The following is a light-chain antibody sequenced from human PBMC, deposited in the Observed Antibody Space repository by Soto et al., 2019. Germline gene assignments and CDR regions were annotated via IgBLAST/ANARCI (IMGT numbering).Light chain of an antibody. CDR3: SSYAGSKNYV. V-gene: IGLV2-8*01. J-gene: IGLJ1*01. CDR2: EVS. CDR1: SSDVGGYNY. Sequence: QSALTQPPSASGSPGQSVTISCTGTSSDVGGYNYVSWYQQHPGKAPKLMIYEVSKRPSGVPDRFSGSKSGNTASLTVSGLQADHEADYYCSSYAGSKNYVFGTGPKLTVL.